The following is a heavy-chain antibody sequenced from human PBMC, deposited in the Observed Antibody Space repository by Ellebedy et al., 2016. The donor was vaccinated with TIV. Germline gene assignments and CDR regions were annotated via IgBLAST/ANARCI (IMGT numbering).Heavy chain of an antibody. CDR3: ATSRGYTARYFED. V-gene: IGHV3-21*01. CDR1: GLSFSYYA. J-gene: IGHJ4*02. Sequence: GGSLRLXCAASGLSFSYYAMTWVRQAPGKGLEWVASISVGVSYVYYADSVKGRFTISRDNAKNSVFLQMDSLRAEDTAVYYCATSRGYTARYFEDWGQGTLVTVSS. CDR2: ISVGVSYV. D-gene: IGHD5-12*01.